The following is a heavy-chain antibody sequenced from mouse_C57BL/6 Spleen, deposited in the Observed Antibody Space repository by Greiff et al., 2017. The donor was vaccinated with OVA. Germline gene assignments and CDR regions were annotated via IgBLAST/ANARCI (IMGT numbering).Heavy chain of an antibody. V-gene: IGHV5-17*01. Sequence: EVMLVESGGGLVKPGGSLKLSCAASGFTFSDYGMHWVRQAPEKGLEWVAYISSGSSTIYSADTVKGRLPISRDNAKNTLFLQMTSLRSEDTAMYYCARWDYGSRKNAMDYWGQGTSVTVSS. CDR1: GFTFSDYG. D-gene: IGHD1-1*01. J-gene: IGHJ4*01. CDR3: ARWDYGSRKNAMDY. CDR2: ISSGSSTI.